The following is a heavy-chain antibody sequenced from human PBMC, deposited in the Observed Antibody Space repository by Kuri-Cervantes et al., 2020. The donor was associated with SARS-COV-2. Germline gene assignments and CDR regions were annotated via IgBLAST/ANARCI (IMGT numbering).Heavy chain of an antibody. CDR3: ARVGVSSGWYLDY. CDR1: GYSISSGYY. V-gene: IGHV4-38-2*01. J-gene: IGHJ4*02. D-gene: IGHD6-19*01. Sequence: ESLKISCAVSGYSISSGYYWGWIRQPPGKGLEWIGSIYHSGSTYYNPSLKSRVTISVDTSKNQFSLKLSSVTAADTAVYYCARVGVSSGWYLDYWGQGTLVTVSS. CDR2: IYHSGST.